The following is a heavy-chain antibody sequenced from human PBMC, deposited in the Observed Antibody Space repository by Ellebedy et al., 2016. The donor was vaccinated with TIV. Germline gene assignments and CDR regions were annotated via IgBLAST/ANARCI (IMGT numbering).Heavy chain of an antibody. CDR2: ISSSSSTI. CDR3: ARDISSSWYRYYYYGMDV. V-gene: IGHV3-48*01. D-gene: IGHD6-13*01. J-gene: IGHJ6*02. CDR1: GFTFSSYS. Sequence: PGGSLRLSCAASGFTFSSYSMNWVRQAPGKGLEWVSYISSSSSTIYYADSVKGRFTISRDNAKNSLYLQMNSLRAEDTAVYYCARDISSSWYRYYYYGMDVWGQGTTVTVSS.